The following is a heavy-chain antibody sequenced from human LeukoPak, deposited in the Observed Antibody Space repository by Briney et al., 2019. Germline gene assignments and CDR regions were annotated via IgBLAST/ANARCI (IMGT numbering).Heavy chain of an antibody. CDR1: GGTFSSYA. J-gene: IGHJ4*02. Sequence: ASVNVSCKASGGTFSSYAISWVRQAPGQGLEWMGGIIPIFGTANYAQKFQGRVTITADESTSTAYMELSSLRSEDTAVYYCARDSSGWSYYFDYWGQGTLVTVSS. V-gene: IGHV1-69*01. D-gene: IGHD6-19*01. CDR3: ARDSSGWSYYFDY. CDR2: IIPIFGTA.